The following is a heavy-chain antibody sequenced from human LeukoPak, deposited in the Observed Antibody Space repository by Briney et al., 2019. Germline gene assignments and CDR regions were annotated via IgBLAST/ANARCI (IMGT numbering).Heavy chain of an antibody. CDR2: IYYSGST. CDR3: ARGELPTYFDY. CDR1: GDITHY. J-gene: IGHJ4*02. V-gene: IGHV4-59*11. D-gene: IGHD1-26*01. Sequence: NPSETLSLTCTVSGDITHYWRWIRQPPGKGLEWIGDIYYSGSTNYNPSLKSRVTISVDTSKNQFSLKLSSVTAADTAVYYCARGELPTYFDYWGQGTLVTVSS.